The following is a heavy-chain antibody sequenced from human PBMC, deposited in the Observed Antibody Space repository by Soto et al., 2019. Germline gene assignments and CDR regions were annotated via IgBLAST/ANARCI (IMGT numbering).Heavy chain of an antibody. Sequence: SETLSLTCAVYGGSFSGYYWSWIRQPPGKGLEWIGEINHSGSTNYNPSLKSRVTISVDTSKNQFSLKLSSVTAADTAVYYCARVGITGTLFYYYYMDVWGKGTTVTVSS. CDR1: GGSFSGYY. D-gene: IGHD1-7*01. V-gene: IGHV4-34*01. J-gene: IGHJ6*03. CDR2: INHSGST. CDR3: ARVGITGTLFYYYYMDV.